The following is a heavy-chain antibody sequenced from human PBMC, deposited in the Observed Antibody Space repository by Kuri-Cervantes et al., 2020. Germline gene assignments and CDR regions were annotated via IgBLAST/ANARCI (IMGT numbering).Heavy chain of an antibody. Sequence: GGSLRLSCAASGFTFRSYSMDWVRQAPSKGLEWVSSISSSSLYIYYADSVKGRFTISRDNAKNSLYLQMNSLRAEDTAVYYCAREGCSSTSCYYYYYYYMDVWGKGTTVTVSS. J-gene: IGHJ6*03. CDR2: ISSSSLYI. V-gene: IGHV3-21*01. D-gene: IGHD2-2*01. CDR3: AREGCSSTSCYYYYYYYMDV. CDR1: GFTFRSYS.